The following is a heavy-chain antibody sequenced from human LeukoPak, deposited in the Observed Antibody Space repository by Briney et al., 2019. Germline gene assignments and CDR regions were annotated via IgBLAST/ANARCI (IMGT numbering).Heavy chain of an antibody. CDR2: TYYKSKWYN. V-gene: IGHV6-1*01. CDR3: ARDLHGSRGEFDY. D-gene: IGHD3-10*01. CDR1: GDSVSSSSVI. Sequence: SQTLLLTCDISGDSVSSSSVIWNWIRQSPSRGLEWLGRTYYKSKWYNDYATSVQSRITINSDTSRNQFSLQLNSVTPEDTAVYYCARDLHGSRGEFDYWGQGTLVTVSS. J-gene: IGHJ4*02.